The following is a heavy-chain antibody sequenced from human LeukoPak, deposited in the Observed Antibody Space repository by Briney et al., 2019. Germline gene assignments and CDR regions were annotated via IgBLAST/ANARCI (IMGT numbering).Heavy chain of an antibody. CDR3: ARGYWEVVTAKPQAFDI. CDR1: GGSINSGDYY. Sequence: SETLSLTCTVSGGSINSGDYYWGWIRQPPGKGLEWIGSIYYSGNTYYNPSLKSRVTISVDTSKNQFSLKLSSVTAADTAVYYCARGYWEVVTAKPQAFDIWGQGTMVTVSS. CDR2: IYYSGNT. J-gene: IGHJ3*02. D-gene: IGHD2-21*02. V-gene: IGHV4-39*01.